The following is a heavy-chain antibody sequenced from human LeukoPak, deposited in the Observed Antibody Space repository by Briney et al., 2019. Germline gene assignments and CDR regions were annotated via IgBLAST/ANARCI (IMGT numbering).Heavy chain of an antibody. CDR2: IYYSGST. CDR3: ARGFPSMVRGAQGRYYMDV. CDR1: GGSISSSSYY. Sequence: SETLSLTCTVSGGSISSSSYYWSWIRQPPGKGLEWIGYIYYSGSTNYNPSLKSRVTISVDTSKNQFSLKLSSVTAADTAVYYCARGFPSMVRGAQGRYYMDVWGKGTTVTVSS. J-gene: IGHJ6*03. D-gene: IGHD3-10*01. V-gene: IGHV4-61*05.